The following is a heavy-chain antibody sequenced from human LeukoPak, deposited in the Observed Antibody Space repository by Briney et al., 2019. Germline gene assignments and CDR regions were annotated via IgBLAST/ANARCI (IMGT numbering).Heavy chain of an antibody. CDR3: ARAIGSWGYNNLDY. CDR1: GFTFSSYA. CDR2: ISGSGGNT. J-gene: IGHJ4*02. Sequence: GGSLRLSCAASGFTFSSYAMNWVRQAPGKGLEWVSVISGSGGNTYYADSVKGRFTISRDNSKNTLYLQMNGLRAEDTGLYYCARAIGSWGYNNLDYWGQGTLVTVSS. D-gene: IGHD5-24*01. V-gene: IGHV3-23*01.